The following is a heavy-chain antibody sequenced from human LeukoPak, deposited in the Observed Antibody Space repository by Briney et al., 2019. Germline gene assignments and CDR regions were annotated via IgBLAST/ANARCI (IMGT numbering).Heavy chain of an antibody. CDR1: GYTLTELS. CDR2: FDPEDGET. V-gene: IGHV1-24*01. Sequence: ASVKVSCEVSGYTLTELSMHWVRQAPGKGLEWMGGFDPEDGETIYAQKFQGRVTMTEDTSTDTAYMELSSLRSEDTAVYYCATAWGIAARIPLPFDYWGQGTLVTVSS. D-gene: IGHD6-6*01. CDR3: ATAWGIAARIPLPFDY. J-gene: IGHJ4*02.